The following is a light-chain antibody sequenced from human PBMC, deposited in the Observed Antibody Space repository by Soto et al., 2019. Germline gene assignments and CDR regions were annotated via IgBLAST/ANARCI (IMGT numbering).Light chain of an antibody. V-gene: IGLV1-40*01. CDR2: GNS. Sequence: QSVLTQPPSVSGAPGQRVTISCTGSSSNIGAGYDVHWYQQLPGTAPKLLIYGNSNRPSGVPDRFSGSKSGTSASLAITGLQDEDEADYYCQSYDSSLNVVVFGGGTKLTVL. J-gene: IGLJ2*01. CDR1: SSNIGAGYD. CDR3: QSYDSSLNVVV.